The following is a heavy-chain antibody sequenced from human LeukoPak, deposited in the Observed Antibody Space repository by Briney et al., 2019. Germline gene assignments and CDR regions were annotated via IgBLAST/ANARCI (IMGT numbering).Heavy chain of an antibody. V-gene: IGHV3-9*01. D-gene: IGHD2-2*01. Sequence: GGSLRLSCAASGFTFDDYAMHWVRQAPGKGLEWVSGISWNSGSIGYADSVKGRFTISRDNAKNSVYLQMNSLSAEDTALYYCARETCTTCYTYSYYYCMDVWGKGTTVTVSS. CDR3: ARETCTTCYTYSYYYCMDV. J-gene: IGHJ6*03. CDR2: ISWNSGSI. CDR1: GFTFDDYA.